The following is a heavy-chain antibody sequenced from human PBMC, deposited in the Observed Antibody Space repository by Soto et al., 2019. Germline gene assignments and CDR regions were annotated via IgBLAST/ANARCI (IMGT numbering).Heavy chain of an antibody. Sequence: ASVKVSCKASGYTFTSYDINWVRQATGQGLEWMGWMNPNSGNTGYAQKFQGRVTMTRNTSISTAYMELSSLRSEDTAVYYCARGRENYYYYYGMDVWGQGTLVTVSS. CDR2: MNPNSGNT. CDR3: ARGRENYYYYYGMDV. D-gene: IGHD1-26*01. CDR1: GYTFTSYD. J-gene: IGHJ6*02. V-gene: IGHV1-8*01.